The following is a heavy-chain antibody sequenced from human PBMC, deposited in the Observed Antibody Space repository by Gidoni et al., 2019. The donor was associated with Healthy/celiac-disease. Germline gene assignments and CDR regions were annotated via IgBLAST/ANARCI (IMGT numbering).Heavy chain of an antibody. Sequence: QVQLVQSGAEVKKPGASVKVSCKASGYTFTSYGISWVRQAPGQGLEWMGWISAYNGNTNYAQKLQGRVTMTTDTSTSTAYMELRSLRSDDTAVYYCARDRVAAAGTPPYYYYYGMDVWGQGTTVTVSS. V-gene: IGHV1-18*01. CDR1: GYTFTSYG. J-gene: IGHJ6*02. CDR2: ISAYNGNT. CDR3: ARDRVAAAGTPPYYYYYGMDV. D-gene: IGHD6-13*01.